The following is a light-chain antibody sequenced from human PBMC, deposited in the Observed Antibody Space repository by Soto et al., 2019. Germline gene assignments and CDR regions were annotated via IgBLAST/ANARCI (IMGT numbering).Light chain of an antibody. CDR3: QQHNQWPIT. V-gene: IGKV3-20*01. Sequence: IVLTQSPGTVSLSPGEAVTLSCRASETVGRAYFAWYQQRPGQTPRLLLYGASNRAADIPDRFSGSGSGADFTLTISRLEPGDSAVYYCQQHNQWPITFGQGTRLEI. CDR1: ETVGRAY. CDR2: GAS. J-gene: IGKJ5*01.